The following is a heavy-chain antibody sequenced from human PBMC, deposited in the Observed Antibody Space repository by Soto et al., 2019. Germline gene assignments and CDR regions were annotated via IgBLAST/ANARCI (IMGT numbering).Heavy chain of an antibody. D-gene: IGHD1-1*01. CDR2: IYNTGAT. Sequence: QVQLQESGPGLMKPSETLSLTCTVSGDSVSSDDFSWIWIRQPPGKGLDWVGYIYNTGATNSNPSLRSRVPRSLDTSKNQFSLTLRSVTAADTAVYYCARAKLNDAGWFDPWGQGTRATVS. CDR1: GDSVSSDDFS. V-gene: IGHV4-61*08. CDR3: ARAKLNDAGWFDP. J-gene: IGHJ5*02.